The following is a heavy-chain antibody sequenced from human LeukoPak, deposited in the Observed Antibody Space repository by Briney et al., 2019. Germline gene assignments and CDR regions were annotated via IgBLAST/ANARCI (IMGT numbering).Heavy chain of an antibody. CDR3: ARLPNDAFDV. J-gene: IGHJ3*01. V-gene: IGHV4-4*09. CDR2: ISASGTT. Sequence: PSETLSLTCTVSGGSISGYYWSWIRQPPGEGPEWIGYISASGTTNYNPSLKSRVTMSVDTSKNQFSLKVRSVTAADTAVYYCARLPNDAFDVWGQGTMVTVSS. CDR1: GGSISGYY.